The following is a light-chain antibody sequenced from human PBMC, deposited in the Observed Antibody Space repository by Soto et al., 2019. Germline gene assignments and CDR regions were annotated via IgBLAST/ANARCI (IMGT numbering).Light chain of an antibody. Sequence: SSELTQPPSVSVAPGQTARITCGGNNIGSKSVHWYQQKPLPAPVLVVYVDSNRPSGIPDRFSGSNSGNTATRTISRFDAGDGDDYYGQVGDSGSEHWVCGAGAKLTVL. CDR3: QVGDSGSEHWV. V-gene: IGLV3-21*02. CDR2: VDS. CDR1: NIGSKS. J-gene: IGLJ3*02.